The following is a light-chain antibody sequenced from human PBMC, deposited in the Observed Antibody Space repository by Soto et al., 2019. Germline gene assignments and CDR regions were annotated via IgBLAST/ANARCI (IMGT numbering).Light chain of an antibody. V-gene: IGKV3D-20*02. Sequence: EIILTQSPDTLSLSPGERATLSCRASQTVSSNYLAWCQQRPGQAPRLLIYGASTRAAGIPDRFSGSGSETDFTLTISSLEPEDSAVYYCQQRHMWPITFGQGTRLEI. CDR2: GAS. CDR3: QQRHMWPIT. J-gene: IGKJ5*01. CDR1: QTVSSNY.